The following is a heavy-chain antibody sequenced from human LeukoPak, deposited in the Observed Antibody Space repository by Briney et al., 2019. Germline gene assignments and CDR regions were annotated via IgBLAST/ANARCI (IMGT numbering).Heavy chain of an antibody. CDR1: GFTFSSYW. D-gene: IGHD3-10*01. Sequence: GGSLRLSCAASGFTFSSYWMHWVRQAPGKGLVWVSRINTDGSSTSYADSVKGRFTISRDNAKNTLYLQMNSLRAEDTAVYYCARDWESMVRGVNGWYYYYYYMDVWGKGTTVTVSS. CDR2: INTDGSST. V-gene: IGHV3-74*01. CDR3: ARDWESMVRGVNGWYYYYYYMDV. J-gene: IGHJ6*03.